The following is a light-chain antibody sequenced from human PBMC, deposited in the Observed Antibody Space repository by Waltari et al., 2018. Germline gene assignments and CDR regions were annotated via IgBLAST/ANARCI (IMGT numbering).Light chain of an antibody. J-gene: IGLJ2*01. Sequence: QSVLTPPPSVSGAPGQRVTISCTGSSSNIGAGYAAHRYQQLPGTAPKLPIYGNSNRPSGVPDRFSGSKSGTSASLAITGLQAEDEADYYCQSYDSTLSGSMIFGGGTKLTVL. CDR3: QSYDSTLSGSMI. V-gene: IGLV1-40*01. CDR2: GNS. CDR1: SSNIGAGYA.